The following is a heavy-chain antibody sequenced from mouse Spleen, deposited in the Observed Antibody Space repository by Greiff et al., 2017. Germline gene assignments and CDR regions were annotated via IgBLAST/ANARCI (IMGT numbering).Heavy chain of an antibody. V-gene: IGHV5-6-2*01. CDR3: ARHNRYYLDY. D-gene: IGHD2-12*01. CDR2: INSNGGST. CDR1: GFTFSSYA. Sequence: EVHLVESGAGLVKPGGSLKLSCAASGFTFSSYAMSWVRQTPEKRLEWVAAINSNGGSTYYPDTVKDRFTISRDNAKNTLYLQMSSLRSRETALYYLARHNRYYLDYWGQGTTLTVSS. J-gene: IGHJ2*01.